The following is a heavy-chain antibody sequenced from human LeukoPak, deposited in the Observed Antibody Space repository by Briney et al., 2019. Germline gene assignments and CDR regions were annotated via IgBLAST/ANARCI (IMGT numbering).Heavy chain of an antibody. V-gene: IGHV1-2*02. Sequence: ASVKVSCKASGYTFTGYYMHWVRQAPGQGLEWMGWINPNSGGTNYAQKFQGRFTMTRDTSISTAYMELSRLRSDDTAVYYCARTPNYYDSSGYLFGYWGQGTLVTVSS. CDR2: INPNSGGT. CDR3: ARTPNYYDSSGYLFGY. CDR1: GYTFTGYY. D-gene: IGHD3-22*01. J-gene: IGHJ4*02.